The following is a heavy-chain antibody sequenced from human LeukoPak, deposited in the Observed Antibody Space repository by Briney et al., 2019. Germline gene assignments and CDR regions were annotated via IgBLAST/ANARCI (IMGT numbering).Heavy chain of an antibody. J-gene: IGHJ3*01. Sequence: ASETLSLTCTVSGGSISGYYWSWVRQSPAKGLEWVGGISYSGITKYNPSLQSRVTISVDTSKIKFSLNLSSVTAADMALYYCARDFDAWNAYDVWGQGKMDSVSS. V-gene: IGHV4-59*01. CDR1: GGSISGYY. CDR2: ISYSGIT. CDR3: ARDFDAWNAYDV. D-gene: IGHD3-16*01.